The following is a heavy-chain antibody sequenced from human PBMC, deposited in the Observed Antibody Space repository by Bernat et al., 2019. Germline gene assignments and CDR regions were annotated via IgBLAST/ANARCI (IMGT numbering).Heavy chain of an antibody. CDR3: TPDQGGTMVRGATQGAPAGDY. Sequence: EVQLVESGGGLVKPGGSLRLSCAASGFTFSNAWMNWVRQAPGKGLEWVGRIKSKTDGGTTDYAAPVKSRFTISRDDSKNTLYLQMNSLKTEDTAVYYCTPDQGGTMVRGATQGAPAGDYWGQGTLVTVSS. J-gene: IGHJ4*02. V-gene: IGHV3-15*07. D-gene: IGHD3-10*01. CDR1: GFTFSNAW. CDR2: IKSKTDGGTT.